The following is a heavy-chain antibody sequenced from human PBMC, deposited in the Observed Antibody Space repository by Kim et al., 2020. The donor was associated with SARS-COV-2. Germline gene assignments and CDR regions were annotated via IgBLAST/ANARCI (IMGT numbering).Heavy chain of an antibody. Sequence: SETLSLTCTVSGGSISSNSYYWGRIRQPPGKGLEWIGSFYYSGSTYYNPSLKSRVTISVDTSKNQFSLKLSSVTAADTAVYYCTRDSSSWYGYYYGMDVWGQGTTVTVSS. D-gene: IGHD6-13*01. CDR1: GGSISSNSYY. J-gene: IGHJ6*02. CDR2: FYYSGST. V-gene: IGHV4-39*01. CDR3: TRDSSSWYGYYYGMDV.